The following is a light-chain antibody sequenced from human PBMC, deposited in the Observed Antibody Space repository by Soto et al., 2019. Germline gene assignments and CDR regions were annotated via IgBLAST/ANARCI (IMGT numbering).Light chain of an antibody. V-gene: IGKV1-5*01. CDR2: DAS. J-gene: IGKJ5*01. CDR3: QQYNSYSFP. CDR1: QSISSW. Sequence: DIQMTQFPSTLSASVGDRVTITCRASQSISSWLAWYQQKPGKAPKLLIYDASSLESGVPSRFSGSGSGTEFTLTISSLQPDDFATYYCQQYNSYSFPFGQGTRLEIK.